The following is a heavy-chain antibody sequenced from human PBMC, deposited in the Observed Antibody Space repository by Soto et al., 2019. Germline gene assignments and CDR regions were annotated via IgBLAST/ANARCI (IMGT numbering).Heavy chain of an antibody. D-gene: IGHD3-22*01. V-gene: IGHV1-69*13. J-gene: IGHJ4*02. CDR3: ARGRYYYDSSGYAIVDY. CDR2: IIPIFGTA. CDR1: GGTFSSYA. Sequence: SVKVSCKASGGTFSSYAISWVRQAPGQGLEWMGGIIPIFGTANYAQKFQGRVTITADESTSTAYMELSSLRSEDTAVYYCARGRYYYDSSGYAIVDYWGQGTLVTVSS.